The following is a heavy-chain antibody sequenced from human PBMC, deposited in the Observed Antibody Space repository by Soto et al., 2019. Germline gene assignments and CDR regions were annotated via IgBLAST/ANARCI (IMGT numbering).Heavy chain of an antibody. CDR1: GYTFTGYY. J-gene: IGHJ6*02. Sequence: ASVKVSCKASGYTFTGYYMHWVRQAPGQGLEWMGWINPNSGGTNYAQKFQGRVTMTRDTSISTAYVELSRLRSDDTAVYYCARDYAAAAEYYYYYYGMDVWGQGTTVTVSS. V-gene: IGHV1-2*02. CDR2: INPNSGGT. CDR3: ARDYAAAAEYYYYYYGMDV. D-gene: IGHD6-13*01.